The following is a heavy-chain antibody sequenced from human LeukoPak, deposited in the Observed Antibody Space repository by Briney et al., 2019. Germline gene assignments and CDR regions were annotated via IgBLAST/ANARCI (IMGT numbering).Heavy chain of an antibody. J-gene: IGHJ4*02. Sequence: SVKVSCKASGGTFSSYAISWVRQAPGQGLEWMGGIIPIFGTANYAQKFQGRVTITADESTSTAYMELSSLRSEDTAVYYCARVRAPIYYYDSSDYFTFDYWGQGTLVTVSS. CDR3: ARVRAPIYYYDSSDYFTFDY. CDR1: GGTFSSYA. CDR2: IIPIFGTA. V-gene: IGHV1-69*13. D-gene: IGHD3-22*01.